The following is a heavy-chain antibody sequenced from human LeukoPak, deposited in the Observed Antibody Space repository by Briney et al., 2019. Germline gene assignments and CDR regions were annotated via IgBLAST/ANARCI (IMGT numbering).Heavy chain of an antibody. J-gene: IGHJ5*02. CDR2: IIPIFGTA. CDR1: GGTFSSYA. D-gene: IGHD6-13*01. V-gene: IGHV1-69*05. Sequence: GASVKVSCKASGGTFSSYAISWVRQAPGRGLEWMGGIIPIFGTANYAQKFQGRVTITTDESTSTAYMELSSLRSEDTAVYYCAIPGYSSSWYRFDPWGQGTLVTVSS. CDR3: AIPGYSSSWYRFDP.